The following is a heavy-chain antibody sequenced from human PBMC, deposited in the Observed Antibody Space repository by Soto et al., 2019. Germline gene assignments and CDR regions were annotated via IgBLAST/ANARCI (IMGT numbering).Heavy chain of an antibody. Sequence: TLSLTCAVSGFSLSSGYYWGWIRQPPGKGLECIGTIYHSGSTYYNPSLKSRVTISVDTSKNQFSLKLDSVTAADTAVYYCARGKWEPYYFDYWGQGTPVPVSS. V-gene: IGHV4-38-2*01. CDR2: IYHSGST. D-gene: IGHD1-26*01. J-gene: IGHJ4*02. CDR1: GFSLSSGYY. CDR3: ARGKWEPYYFDY.